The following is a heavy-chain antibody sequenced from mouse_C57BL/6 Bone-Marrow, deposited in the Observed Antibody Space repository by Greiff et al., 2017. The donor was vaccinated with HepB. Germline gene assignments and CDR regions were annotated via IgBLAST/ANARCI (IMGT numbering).Heavy chain of an antibody. V-gene: IGHV1-55*01. J-gene: IGHJ4*01. CDR3: ARWDSITTVVANYAMDY. CDR1: GYTFTSYW. D-gene: IGHD1-1*01. Sequence: QVQLQQPGAELVKPGASVKMSCKASGYTFTSYWITWVKQRPGQGLEWIGDIYPGSGSTNYNEKFKSKATLTVDTSSSTAYMQLSSLTSEDSAVYYCARWDSITTVVANYAMDYWGQGTSVTVSS. CDR2: IYPGSGST.